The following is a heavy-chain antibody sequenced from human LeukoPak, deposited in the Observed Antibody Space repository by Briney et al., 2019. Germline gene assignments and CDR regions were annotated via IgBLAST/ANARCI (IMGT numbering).Heavy chain of an antibody. D-gene: IGHD3-9*01. Sequence: GGSLRLSCAASGFTVSSNYMSWVRQAPGKGLEWVSVIYSGGSTYYADSVKGRFTISRDNSKNTLFLEMNRLRAEDTAIYYCAKEAYYDILSGSEAEGFMDVWGKGTAVIVSS. CDR1: GFTVSSNY. V-gene: IGHV3-53*01. J-gene: IGHJ6*03. CDR2: IYSGGST. CDR3: AKEAYYDILSGSEAEGFMDV.